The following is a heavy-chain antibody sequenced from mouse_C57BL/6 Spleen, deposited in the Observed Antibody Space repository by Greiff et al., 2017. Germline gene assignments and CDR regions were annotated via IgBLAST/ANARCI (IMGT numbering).Heavy chain of an antibody. CDR1: GYTFTGYW. Sequence: VQLQQSGAELMKPGASVKLSCKATGYTFTGYWIEWVKQRPGHGLEWIGEILPGSGSTNYNEKFKGKATFTADTSSNTAYMQLSSLTTEDSAIYDCASDCYGRSYKTHFAYWGKGALVTVAA. J-gene: IGHJ3*01. CDR2: ILPGSGST. D-gene: IGHD1-1*01. CDR3: ASDCYGRSYKTHFAY. V-gene: IGHV1-9*01.